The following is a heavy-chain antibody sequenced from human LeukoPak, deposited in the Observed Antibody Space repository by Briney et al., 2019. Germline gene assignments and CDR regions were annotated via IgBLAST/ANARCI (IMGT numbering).Heavy chain of an antibody. Sequence: GGSLRLSCAASGFTFSSYGMHWVRQAPGKGLEWVAVIWYDGSNKYYADSVKGRFTISRDNSKNTLYLQMNSLRAEDTAVYYCARDGHIYGGYGYVGGILDYWGQGTLVTVSS. CDR2: IWYDGSNK. D-gene: IGHD5-12*01. J-gene: IGHJ4*02. CDR3: ARDGHIYGGYGYVGGILDY. V-gene: IGHV3-33*01. CDR1: GFTFSSYG.